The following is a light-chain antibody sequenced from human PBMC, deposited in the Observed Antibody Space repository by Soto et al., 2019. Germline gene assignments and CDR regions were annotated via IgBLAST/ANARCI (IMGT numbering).Light chain of an antibody. CDR3: QQYSSSYDTSLYT. CDR1: QSVSSSY. J-gene: IGKJ2*01. V-gene: IGKV3-20*01. Sequence: EIVLTQSPGTLSLSPGETATLSCRASQSVSSSYLAWSQQKPGQAPRLLVYGSYHRATGIADRFSGSGSGTDFTLTISRLEPEDFAVYYCQQYSSSYDTSLYTFGQGTKVDI. CDR2: GSY.